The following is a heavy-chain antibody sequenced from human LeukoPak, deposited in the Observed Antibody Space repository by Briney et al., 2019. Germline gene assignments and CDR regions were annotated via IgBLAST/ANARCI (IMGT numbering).Heavy chain of an antibody. CDR3: ARGDGYYYDSSGYDD. D-gene: IGHD3-22*01. V-gene: IGHV1-18*01. CDR1: GYTFTDFG. J-gene: IGHJ4*02. CDR2: ISAYNGKI. Sequence: ASVKVSCKTSGYTFTDFGISWVRQAPGQGLEWMGWISAYNGKINYAQKLQGRVTMTTDTSTSTAYMELRSLRSDDTAVYYCARGDGYYYDSSGYDDWGQGTLVTVSS.